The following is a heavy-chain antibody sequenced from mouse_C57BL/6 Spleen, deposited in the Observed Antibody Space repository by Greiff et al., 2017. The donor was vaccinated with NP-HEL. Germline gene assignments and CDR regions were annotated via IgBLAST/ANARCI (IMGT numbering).Heavy chain of an antibody. CDR1: GYTFTSYW. J-gene: IGHJ2*01. CDR2: INPSNGGT. D-gene: IGHD2-3*01. Sequence: VQLQQPGTELVKPGASGYTFTSYWMHWVKQRPGQGLEWIGNINPSNGGTNYNEKFKSKATLTVDKSSSTAYMQLSSLTSEDSAVYYCARYDGYYNYSGQGTTLTVSS. V-gene: IGHV1-53*01. CDR3: ARYDGYYNY.